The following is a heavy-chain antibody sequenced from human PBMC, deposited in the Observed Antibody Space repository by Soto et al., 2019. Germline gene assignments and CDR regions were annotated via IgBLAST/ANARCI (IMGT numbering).Heavy chain of an antibody. CDR2: ISGSGGST. Sequence: EVQLLESGGGLVQPGGSLRLSCAASGFTFSSYAMSWVRQAPGKGLEWVSAISGSGGSTYYADSVKGRFTISRDNSKNTLYLQMHSLRAEDTAVYYCAKDLNHSGYDWISPYYYYYYMDVWGKGTTVTVSS. J-gene: IGHJ6*03. CDR3: AKDLNHSGYDWISPYYYYYYMDV. CDR1: GFTFSSYA. V-gene: IGHV3-23*01. D-gene: IGHD5-12*01.